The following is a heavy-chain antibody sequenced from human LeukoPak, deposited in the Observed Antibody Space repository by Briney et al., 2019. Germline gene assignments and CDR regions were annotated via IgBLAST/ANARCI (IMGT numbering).Heavy chain of an antibody. CDR1: GFTFSSYA. J-gene: IGHJ5*02. D-gene: IGHD1-1*01. Sequence: GGSLRLSCAASGFTFSSYAMSWVRQAPGKGLEWVSAIGGSGSSTYYADSVKGRFTISRDNAKNSLYLQMNSLRAEDTAVYYCARDLKGQLEFDPWGQGTLVTVSS. V-gene: IGHV3-23*01. CDR3: ARDLKGQLEFDP. CDR2: IGGSGSST.